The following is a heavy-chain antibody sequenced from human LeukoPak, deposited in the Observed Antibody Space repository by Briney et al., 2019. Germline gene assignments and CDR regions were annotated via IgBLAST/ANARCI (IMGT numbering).Heavy chain of an antibody. CDR3: ARGPGYCSSTSCWGDNWFDP. CDR1: GFTVSSNY. J-gene: IGHJ5*02. V-gene: IGHV3-53*01. D-gene: IGHD2-2*01. CDR2: IYSGGST. Sequence: PGGSLRLSCAASGFTVSSNYMSWVRQAPGKGLEWVSVIYSGGSTHYADSVKGRFTISRDNSKNTLYLQMNSLRVEDTAVYYCARGPGYCSSTSCWGDNWFDPWGQGTLVTVSS.